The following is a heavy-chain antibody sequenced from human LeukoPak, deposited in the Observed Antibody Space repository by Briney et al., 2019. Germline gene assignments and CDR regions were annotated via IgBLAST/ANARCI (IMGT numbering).Heavy chain of an antibody. J-gene: IGHJ4*02. D-gene: IGHD1-14*01. Sequence: GGSLRLSCAASGFTFSNCAMSWVRQAPGKGLEWVSVITGSGGNTYYADSVKGRFTISKDNSKNTVYLQMSSLRVDDTAVYYCARAHPTGYFDYWGQGTLVTVSS. CDR2: ITGSGGNT. CDR3: ARAHPTGYFDY. CDR1: GFTFSNCA. V-gene: IGHV3-23*01.